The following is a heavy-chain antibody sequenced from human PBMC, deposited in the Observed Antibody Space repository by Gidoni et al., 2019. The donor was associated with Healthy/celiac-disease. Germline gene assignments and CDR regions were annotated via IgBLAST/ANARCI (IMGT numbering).Heavy chain of an antibody. Sequence: EVQLVESGGGWVQHGGSLRLSCAASGFPVSSNYMSWVRQAPGKGLEWFAVIYSGGSTSYADSVKGRFPISRDNSKNTLYLQMNSLRAEDTAVYYCARDDNWVYYYYGMDVWGQGTTVTVSS. V-gene: IGHV3-66*01. J-gene: IGHJ6*02. CDR3: ARDDNWVYYYYGMDV. D-gene: IGHD1-20*01. CDR2: IYSGGST. CDR1: GFPVSSNY.